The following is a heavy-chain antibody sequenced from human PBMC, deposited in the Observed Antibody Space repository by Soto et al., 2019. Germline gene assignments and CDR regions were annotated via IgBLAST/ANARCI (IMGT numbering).Heavy chain of an antibody. V-gene: IGHV1-8*01. CDR2: MNPNSGNT. CDR1: GYTFTSYD. Sequence: QVQLVQSGAEVKKPGASVKVSCKASGYTFTSYDINWVRQATGQGLEWMGWMNPNSGNTGYAQKFQGRVTMTRNTSISTAYTELSSLRSEDTAVYYCARVTVGTMVRGTKGWFDPWGQGTLVTVSS. CDR3: ARVTVGTMVRGTKGWFDP. J-gene: IGHJ5*02. D-gene: IGHD3-10*01.